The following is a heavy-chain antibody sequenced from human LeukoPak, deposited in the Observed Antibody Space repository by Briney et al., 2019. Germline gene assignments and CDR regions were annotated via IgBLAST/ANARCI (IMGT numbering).Heavy chain of an antibody. J-gene: IGHJ6*02. Sequence: GGSLRLFCAASGFTFSSYAMSWVRQAPGKGLEWVSAISGSGGSTYYADSVKGRFTNSRDNSKNTLYLQMNSLRAEDTAVYYCAKVSNMGATNYYYGMDVWGQGTTVTVSS. CDR2: ISGSGGST. V-gene: IGHV3-23*01. CDR3: AKVSNMGATNYYYGMDV. D-gene: IGHD1-26*01. CDR1: GFTFSSYA.